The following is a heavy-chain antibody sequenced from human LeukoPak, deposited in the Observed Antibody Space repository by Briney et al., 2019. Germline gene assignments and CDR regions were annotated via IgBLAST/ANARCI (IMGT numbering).Heavy chain of an antibody. CDR2: IRTKANSYAT. V-gene: IGHV3-73*01. J-gene: IGHJ4*02. Sequence: GGSLRLSCAASGFTFSGSAMHWVRQASGKGLEWVGRIRTKANSYATSYAASVKGRFTISRDDPKDTAYLQMSSLNTEDTAVYYCTRLGIVAAGTGLDYWGQGTLVTVSS. CDR3: TRLGIVAAGTGLDY. D-gene: IGHD6-13*01. CDR1: GFTFSGSA.